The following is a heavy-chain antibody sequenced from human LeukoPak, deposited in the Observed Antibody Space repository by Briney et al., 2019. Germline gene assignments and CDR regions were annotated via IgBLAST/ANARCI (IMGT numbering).Heavy chain of an antibody. CDR1: GGSFSGYF. CDR2: IYHSGTT. J-gene: IGHJ4*02. V-gene: IGHV4-34*01. CDR3: ARMVYDTSGYYPSFDY. Sequence: SETLSLTCAVYGGSFSGYFWGWIRQPPGKGLEWIGEIYHSGTTNSNPSLKSRVAISVDKSNNQFSLRLSSVTAADTAVYYCARMVYDTSGYYPSFDYWGQGTLVTVSS. D-gene: IGHD3-22*01.